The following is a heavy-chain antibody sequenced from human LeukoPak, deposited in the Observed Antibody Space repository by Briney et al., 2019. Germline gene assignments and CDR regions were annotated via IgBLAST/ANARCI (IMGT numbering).Heavy chain of an antibody. V-gene: IGHV3-23*01. J-gene: IGHJ4*02. D-gene: IGHD4-17*01. CDR1: GFTFSSYV. CDR2: ISGSGDTT. CDR3: AKDDDGDYGFY. Sequence: GGSLRLSCAASGFTFSSYVMSWVRQAPGQGLEWVSAISGSGDTTYYADSVKGRFIISRDNSKNTLFLQMNSLRAEDTAVYYCAKDDDGDYGFYWGQGTLVTISS.